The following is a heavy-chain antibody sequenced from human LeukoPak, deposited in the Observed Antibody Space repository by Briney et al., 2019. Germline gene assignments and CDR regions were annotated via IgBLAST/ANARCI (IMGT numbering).Heavy chain of an antibody. V-gene: IGHV3-48*02. CDR3: ASEYSSGWYRGDYFDY. CDR2: ISSSSSTI. J-gene: IGHJ4*02. D-gene: IGHD6-19*01. Sequence: GGSLRLSCAASGFTFSSYSMNWVRQAPGKGLEWVSYISSSSSTIYYADSVKGRFTISRDNAKNSLYLQMNSLRDEDTAVHYCASEYSSGWYRGDYFDYWGQGTLVTVSS. CDR1: GFTFSSYS.